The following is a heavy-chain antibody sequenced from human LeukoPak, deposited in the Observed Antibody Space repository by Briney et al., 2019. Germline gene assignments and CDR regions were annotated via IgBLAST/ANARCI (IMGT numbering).Heavy chain of an antibody. CDR2: ISSSGSTI. J-gene: IGHJ6*02. CDR1: GFTLSSYE. Sequence: GGSLRLSCAASGFTLSSYEMNWVRQAPGKGLEWVSYISSSGSTIYYADSVKGRFTISRDNAKNSLYLQMNSLRAEDTAVYYCAKDSSSSNYYYYGMDVWGQGTTVTVSS. V-gene: IGHV3-48*03. D-gene: IGHD6-13*01. CDR3: AKDSSSSNYYYYGMDV.